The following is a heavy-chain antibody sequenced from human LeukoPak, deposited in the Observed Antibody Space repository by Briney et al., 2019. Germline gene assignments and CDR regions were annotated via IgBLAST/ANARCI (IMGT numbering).Heavy chain of an antibody. Sequence: PGGSLRLSCTASGFTFGDYAMSWFSQAPGKGLEWVANIKQDGSEKYYVDSVKGRFTISRDNAKNSLYLQMNSLRAEDTAVYYCATQVVYCSSTSCSQGYFDYWGQGTLVTVSS. D-gene: IGHD2-2*01. CDR2: IKQDGSEK. CDR3: ATQVVYCSSTSCSQGYFDY. J-gene: IGHJ4*02. V-gene: IGHV3-7*01. CDR1: GFTFGDYA.